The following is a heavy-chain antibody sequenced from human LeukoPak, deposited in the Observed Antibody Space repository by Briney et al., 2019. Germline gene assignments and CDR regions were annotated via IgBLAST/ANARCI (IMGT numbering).Heavy chain of an antibody. CDR2: INPSGGST. V-gene: IGHV1-46*01. CDR3: ARDPVSPTGWFDP. Sequence: ASVKVSCKASGYTFTSYYMHWVRQAPGQGLEWMGIINPSGGSTGYAQKFQGRVTMTRDTSTSTVYMELSSLRSEDTAVYYCARDPVSPTGWFDPWGQGTLVTVSS. CDR1: GYTFTSYY. D-gene: IGHD2/OR15-2a*01. J-gene: IGHJ5*02.